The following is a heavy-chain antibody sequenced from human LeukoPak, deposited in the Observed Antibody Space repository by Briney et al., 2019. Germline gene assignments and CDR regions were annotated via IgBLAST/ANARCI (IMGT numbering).Heavy chain of an antibody. CDR3: ARGPGISGMSY. CDR2: ISGRGTTI. V-gene: IGHV3-48*03. J-gene: IGHJ4*02. D-gene: IGHD1-20*01. Sequence: GGSLRLSCAASGFTFSSYEMNWVRQAPGKGLEWVSYISGRGTTIYYADSVKGRFTISRDNANNSLYLQMNSLRAEDTAVYYCARGPGISGMSYWGQGTLVTVSS. CDR1: GFTFSSYE.